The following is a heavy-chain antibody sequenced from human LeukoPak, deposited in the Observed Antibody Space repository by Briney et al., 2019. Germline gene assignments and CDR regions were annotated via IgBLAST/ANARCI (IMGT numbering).Heavy chain of an antibody. CDR1: GYTFTSYG. CDR3: ARGLHSSYYGYGMDF. V-gene: IGHV1-18*01. D-gene: IGHD4-11*01. J-gene: IGHJ6*02. Sequence: ASVKVSCKASGYTFTSYGISWVRQAPGQGLEWMGWISAYNGNTNYAQKLQGRVTMTTDTSTSTAYMELRGLRSDDTAVYYCARGLHSSYYGYGMDFWGQGTTVTVSS. CDR2: ISAYNGNT.